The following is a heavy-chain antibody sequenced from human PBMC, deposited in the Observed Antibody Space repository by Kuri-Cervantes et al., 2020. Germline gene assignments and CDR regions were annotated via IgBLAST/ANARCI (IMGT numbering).Heavy chain of an antibody. CDR3: ARGQLSSWYAHYYYMDV. CDR2: INQSGST. V-gene: IGHV4-34*01. J-gene: IGHJ6*03. CDR1: GGSFSGYY. D-gene: IGHD6-13*01. Sequence: SETLSLTCAVSGGSFSGYYWTWIRQPPGKGLEWIGEINQSGSTNYKPSLKSRVAMSVDTSKNQFSLKLSSVTAADTAVYYCARGQLSSWYAHYYYMDVWGQGTLVTVSS.